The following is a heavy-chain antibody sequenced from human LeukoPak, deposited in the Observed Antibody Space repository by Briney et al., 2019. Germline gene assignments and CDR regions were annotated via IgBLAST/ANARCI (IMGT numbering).Heavy chain of an antibody. CDR3: ARVTGTPKAVYYYYGMDV. CDR2: IYYSGNT. V-gene: IGHV4-31*03. Sequence: SETLSLTCSVSGGAISYSSYYWSWIRQHPGKGLEWIGYIYYSGNTYYNPSLKSRVTISVDTSKNQFSLKLSSVTAADTAVYYCARVTGTPKAVYYYYGMDVWGQGTTVTVSS. CDR1: GGAISYSSYY. D-gene: IGHD1-7*01. J-gene: IGHJ6*02.